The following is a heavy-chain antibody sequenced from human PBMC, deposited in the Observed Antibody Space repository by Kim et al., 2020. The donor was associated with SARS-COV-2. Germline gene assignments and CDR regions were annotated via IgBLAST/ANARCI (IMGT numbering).Heavy chain of an antibody. Sequence: GGSLRLSCAASEFTFSSYAMSWVRQAPGKGLEWVSTIGKNGAATYYTDSVKGRFTISRDNSKSTLYLQMNSLRAEDTAVYHCAKDGSVSGGVGTPFDYWGQGTLVTVSS. CDR2: IGKNGAAT. CDR3: AKDGSVSGGVGTPFDY. D-gene: IGHD2-15*01. V-gene: IGHV3-23*01. CDR1: EFTFSSYA. J-gene: IGHJ4*02.